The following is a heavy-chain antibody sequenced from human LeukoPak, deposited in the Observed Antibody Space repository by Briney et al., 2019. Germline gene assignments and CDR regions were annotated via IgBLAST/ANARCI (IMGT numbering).Heavy chain of an antibody. D-gene: IGHD4-17*01. V-gene: IGHV3-23*01. CDR3: AKGTYGVVGLD. J-gene: IGHJ4*02. Sequence: PGGSLRLSCAASGFTFNNYAMNWVRQAPGKGLEWVSTISSGGSSTYYADSVKGRFTISRDNSQNTVYLQMHSLRAEDTAVYYCAKGTYGVVGLDWGQGTLVTVSS. CDR2: ISSGGSST. CDR1: GFTFNNYA.